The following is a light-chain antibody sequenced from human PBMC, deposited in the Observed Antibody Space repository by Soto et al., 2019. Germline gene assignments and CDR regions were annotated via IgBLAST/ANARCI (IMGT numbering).Light chain of an antibody. CDR1: SSDVGGYNY. Sequence: QSALTQPASVSGSPGQSITISCTGTSSDVGGYNYVSWYQQHPGKVPKLMIYEVSNRPSGVSNRFSGSKSGNTASLTISGLQAEDEADYYCSSCTISSTLVFGGGTQLTVL. CDR2: EVS. J-gene: IGLJ2*01. CDR3: SSCTISSTLV. V-gene: IGLV2-14*01.